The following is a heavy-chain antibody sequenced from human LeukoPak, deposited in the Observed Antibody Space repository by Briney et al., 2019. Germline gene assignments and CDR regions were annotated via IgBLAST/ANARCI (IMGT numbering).Heavy chain of an antibody. Sequence: GESLKISCKGSGYSFTSYWIGWVRQMPGKGLEWRGIIYPGDSDTRYSPSFQGQVTISADKSISTAYLQWSSLKASDTAMYCCARVRFFLTDAFDIWGQGTMVTVSS. CDR3: ARVRFFLTDAFDI. CDR2: IYPGDSDT. V-gene: IGHV5-51*01. J-gene: IGHJ3*02. D-gene: IGHD3-3*01. CDR1: GYSFTSYW.